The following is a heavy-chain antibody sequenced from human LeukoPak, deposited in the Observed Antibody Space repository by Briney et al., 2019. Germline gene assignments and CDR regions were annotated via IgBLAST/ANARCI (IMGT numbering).Heavy chain of an antibody. J-gene: IGHJ4*02. D-gene: IGHD3-3*01. CDR2: IYYSGST. Sequence: SETLSLTCTVSGGSISSSSYYWGWIRQPPGKGLEWIGSIYYSGSTYYNPSLKSRVTISVDTSKNQFSLKLSSVTAADTAVYYCARGWSGGFLEWLLDYFDYWGQGTLVTVSS. CDR3: ARGWSGGFLEWLLDYFDY. CDR1: GGSISSSSYY. V-gene: IGHV4-39*07.